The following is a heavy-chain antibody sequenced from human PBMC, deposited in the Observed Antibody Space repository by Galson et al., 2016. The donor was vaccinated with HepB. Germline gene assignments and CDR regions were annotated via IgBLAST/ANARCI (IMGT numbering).Heavy chain of an antibody. J-gene: IGHJ5*02. CDR3: ARDQRNRILTENYQSGAGWLDP. D-gene: IGHD3-9*01. CDR2: TSYDGSNS. Sequence: SLRLSCAASGFTFSSYGIHWVRQAPGKGLEWVGSTSYDGSNSYFAESVKGRFTISRDNSKKTVYLQMNSLRLEDTAVYYCARDQRNRILTENYQSGAGWLDPWGQGTLVTVTS. V-gene: IGHV3-30-3*01. CDR1: GFTFSSYG.